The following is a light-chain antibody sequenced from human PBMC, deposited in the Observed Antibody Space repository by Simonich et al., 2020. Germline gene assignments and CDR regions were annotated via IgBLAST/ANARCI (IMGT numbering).Light chain of an antibody. Sequence: SYELTQPPSVSVSPGHTARITCSGDALPKQYAYWYQQKPGQAPVLVIYKDSERPSGITARFSGSSSGTTVTLTISGVQAEDEADYYCQSADSSGTYVVFGGGTKLTVL. CDR3: QSADSSGTYVV. CDR1: ALPKQY. J-gene: IGLJ2*01. CDR2: KDS. V-gene: IGLV3-25*03.